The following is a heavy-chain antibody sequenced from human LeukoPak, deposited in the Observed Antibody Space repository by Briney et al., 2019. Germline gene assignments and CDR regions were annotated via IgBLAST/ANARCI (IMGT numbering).Heavy chain of an antibody. Sequence: GGSLRLSCAASGFTFSTFWMSWLRQAPGKGLEWISYISGSSGTIYYADSVKGRFIISRDNDKNSLYPQMNSLRVEDTAVYFCTRVEKGFWSGFKMDVWGKGTTVAVSS. D-gene: IGHD3-3*01. CDR1: GFTFSTFW. CDR2: ISGSSGTI. V-gene: IGHV3-48*01. CDR3: TRVEKGFWSGFKMDV. J-gene: IGHJ6*04.